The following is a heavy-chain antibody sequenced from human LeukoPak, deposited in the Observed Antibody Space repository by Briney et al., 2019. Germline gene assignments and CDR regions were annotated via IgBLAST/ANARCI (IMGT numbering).Heavy chain of an antibody. Sequence: GGSLRLSCAASGFTFDDYGVSWVRQAPGKGLEWVSGINWNGGTTGYADSVKGRFTISRDNAKNSLYLQMNSLRAEDTALYYCARDHESSNPTYWGQGTLVTVSS. V-gene: IGHV3-20*04. CDR1: GFTFDDYG. D-gene: IGHD6-13*01. CDR2: INWNGGTT. J-gene: IGHJ4*02. CDR3: ARDHESSNPTY.